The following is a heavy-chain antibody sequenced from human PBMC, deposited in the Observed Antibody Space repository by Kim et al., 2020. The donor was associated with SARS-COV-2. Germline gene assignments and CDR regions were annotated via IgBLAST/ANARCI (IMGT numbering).Heavy chain of an antibody. J-gene: IGHJ4*02. V-gene: IGHV3-9*01. Sequence: GGSLRLSCAASGFTFGDYAMHWVRQAPGKGLEWVSGISWNSGSIGYADSVKGRFTISRDNAKNSLYLQMNSLRAEDTALYYCAKVRIAAAGPADYWGQGTLVTASS. CDR2: ISWNSGSI. D-gene: IGHD6-13*01. CDR1: GFTFGDYA. CDR3: AKVRIAAAGPADY.